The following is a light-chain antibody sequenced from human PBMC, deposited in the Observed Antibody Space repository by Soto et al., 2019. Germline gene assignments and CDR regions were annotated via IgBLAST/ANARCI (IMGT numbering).Light chain of an antibody. J-gene: IGKJ2*01. CDR2: DAS. CDR1: QSLSSY. V-gene: IGKV3-11*01. Sequence: EIVLTKSPATLSLSPGEGATLSCRASQSLSSYLAWYQQKPGQAPRLLIYDASNRATGIPARFSGSGSGTDFTLTISSLEPEDFSFYYCQQRSNWPPYTVGQGTKLEIK. CDR3: QQRSNWPPYT.